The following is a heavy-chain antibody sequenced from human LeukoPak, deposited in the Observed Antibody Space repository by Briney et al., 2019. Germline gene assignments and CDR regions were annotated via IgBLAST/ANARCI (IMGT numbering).Heavy chain of an antibody. CDR3: ARDRGGLDAFDI. Sequence: SETLSLTCTVSDDSITMYYWTWIRQPPGKGLEWIGNIHHSGNIYYNVSLKSRVTISVHTSNNQFSLNLNSVTAADTAVYYCARDRGGLDAFDIWGQGTMVTVSS. V-gene: IGHV4-38-2*02. D-gene: IGHD3-10*01. CDR1: DDSITMYY. CDR2: IHHSGNI. J-gene: IGHJ3*02.